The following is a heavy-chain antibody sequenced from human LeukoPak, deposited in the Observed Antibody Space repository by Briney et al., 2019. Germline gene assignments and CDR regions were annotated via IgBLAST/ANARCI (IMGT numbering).Heavy chain of an antibody. Sequence: GGSLRLSCAVSGFTFTTYAMSWVRQAPGKWLEWVSVIRGSGTRTYYADSVKGTFTISRDNSKNTLYLQINSLRAEDTAIYYCSNARFRDYWGQGTLVTVSS. J-gene: IGHJ4*02. CDR3: SNARFRDY. CDR2: IRGSGTRT. CDR1: GFTFTTYA. V-gene: IGHV3-23*01.